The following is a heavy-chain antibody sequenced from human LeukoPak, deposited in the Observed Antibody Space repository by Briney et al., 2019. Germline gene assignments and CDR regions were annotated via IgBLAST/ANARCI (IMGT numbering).Heavy chain of an antibody. CDR3: ARANDYGDFIDY. V-gene: IGHV3-7*01. CDR2: IRQDGSEK. Sequence: PGGSLRLSCAASGFTFSSYWMSWVRQAPGKGLEWVANIRQDGSEKYHVDSVKGRFTISRDNAKSSLYLQMNSLRVEDTAVYYRARANDYGDFIDYWGQGTLVTVSS. J-gene: IGHJ4*02. D-gene: IGHD4-17*01. CDR1: GFTFSSYW.